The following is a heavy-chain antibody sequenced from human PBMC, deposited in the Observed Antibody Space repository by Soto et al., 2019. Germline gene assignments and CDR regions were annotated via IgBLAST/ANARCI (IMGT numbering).Heavy chain of an antibody. CDR2: ISYDGSNK. D-gene: IGHD2-2*01. Sequence: QVQLVESGGGVVQPGRSLRLSCAASGFTFSSYGMHWVRQAPGKGLEWVAVISYDGSNKYYADSVKGRFTISRDNSKNPLYLQMNSLRAEDTAVYYCAKDQGCSSTSCYVWPGRYWGQGTLVTVSS. CDR1: GFTFSSYG. J-gene: IGHJ4*02. V-gene: IGHV3-30*18. CDR3: AKDQGCSSTSCYVWPGRY.